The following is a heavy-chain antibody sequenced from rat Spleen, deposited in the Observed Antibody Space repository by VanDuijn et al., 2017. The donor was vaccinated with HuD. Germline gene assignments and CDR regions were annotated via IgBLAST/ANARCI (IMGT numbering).Heavy chain of an antibody. J-gene: IGHJ2*01. V-gene: IGHV5-27*01. Sequence: EVQLVESGGGLVQPGRSLKLSCAASGFTFSNYYMAWVRQAPTKGLEWVAYISTGGHNTYYRDSVKGRFTISRDNAKSTLYLQMDSLRSEDTATYYCTTAGSTTDYYYAGGFDYWGQGVMVTVSS. D-gene: IGHD1-6*01. CDR2: ISTGGHNT. CDR1: GFTFSNYY. CDR3: TTAGSTTDYYYAGGFDY.